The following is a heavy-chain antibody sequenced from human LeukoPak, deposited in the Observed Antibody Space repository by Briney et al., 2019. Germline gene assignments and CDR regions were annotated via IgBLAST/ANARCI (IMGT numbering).Heavy chain of an antibody. J-gene: IGHJ6*04. CDR2: IYYSGST. CDR1: DGSISSGGYY. D-gene: IGHD2-15*01. V-gene: IGHV4-31*03. CDR3: ARGLVYCSGGSCYYYYYGMDV. Sequence: SQTLSLTCTVSDGSISSGGYYWSWIRQHPGKGLEWIGYIYYSGSTYYNPSLKSRVTISVDTSKNQFSLKLSSVTAADTAVYYCARGLVYCSGGSCYYYYYGMDVWGKGTTVTVSS.